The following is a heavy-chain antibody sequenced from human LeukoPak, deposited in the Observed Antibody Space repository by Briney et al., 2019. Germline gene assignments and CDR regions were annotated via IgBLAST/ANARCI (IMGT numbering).Heavy chain of an antibody. CDR3: ARGTKAAAGTLVY. CDR1: GDSFRSYG. D-gene: IGHD6-13*01. V-gene: IGHV1-69*13. J-gene: IGHJ4*02. Sequence: SVKVSCKASGDSFRSYGFNWVRQAPGQGLEWMGEIIPILETTNYAQKFQGRVTITADESTSTAYMELNSLRSEDTAVYYCARGTKAAAGTLVYWGQGTLVTVSS. CDR2: IIPILETT.